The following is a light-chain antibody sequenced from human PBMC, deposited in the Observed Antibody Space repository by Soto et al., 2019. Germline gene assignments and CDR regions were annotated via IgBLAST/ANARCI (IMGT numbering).Light chain of an antibody. V-gene: IGKV3-20*01. CDR3: QQRGGSPPTWT. Sequence: EIVMTQSPATLSVSPGERATXXXXXXQSVSILLAWYQQKPGQAPRLLIYGASNRATGIPDRFSGSGSGTDVTLTISRLEPEDFAVYYCQQRGGSPPTWTFGQGTKVDIK. CDR1: QSVSIL. J-gene: IGKJ1*01. CDR2: GAS.